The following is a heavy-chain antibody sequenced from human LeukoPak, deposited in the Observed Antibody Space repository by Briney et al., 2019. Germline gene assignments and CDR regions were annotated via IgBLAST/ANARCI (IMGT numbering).Heavy chain of an antibody. V-gene: IGHV1-8*01. CDR1: GYTFTSFD. D-gene: IGHD3-3*01. CDR3: ARDASKLTSTLDRITIFGVVPTYFDY. CDR2: MNPNSGNT. Sequence: ASVKVSCKASGYTFTSFDINWVRQATGQGLEWMGWMNPNSGNTGYAQKLQGRVTMTTDTSTSTAYMELRSLRSDDTAVHYCARDASKLTSTLDRITIFGVVPTYFDYWGQGTLVTVSS. J-gene: IGHJ4*02.